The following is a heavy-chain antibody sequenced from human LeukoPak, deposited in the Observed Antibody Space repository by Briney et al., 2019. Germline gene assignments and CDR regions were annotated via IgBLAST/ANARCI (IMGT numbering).Heavy chain of an antibody. D-gene: IGHD6-19*01. V-gene: IGHV3-30*04. CDR2: ISYDGSNK. J-gene: IGHJ4*02. CDR3: AREGPPHSGWWGGIFGY. CDR1: GFTFSSYA. Sequence: PGGSLRLSCAASGFTFSSYAMHWVRQAPGKGLEWVAVISYDGSNKYYADSVKGRFTISRDNSKNTLYLQMNSLRAEDTAVYYCAREGPPHSGWWGGIFGYWGQGTLVTVSS.